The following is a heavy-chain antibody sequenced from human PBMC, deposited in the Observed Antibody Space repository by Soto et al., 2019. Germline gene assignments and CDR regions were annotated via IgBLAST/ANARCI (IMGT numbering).Heavy chain of an antibody. Sequence: EVQLLESGGGLVQPGGSLRLSCAASGFTFSSYAMSWVRQAPGKGLEWVSVISGSGGSTYYGHSVQGRFTISRDNSQNTLDLHINSLRAEDTAVYDCASRAAGTSFDYWGQGTLVTVSS. D-gene: IGHD6-13*01. V-gene: IGHV3-23*01. CDR2: ISGSGGST. J-gene: IGHJ4*02. CDR1: GFTFSSYA. CDR3: ASRAAGTSFDY.